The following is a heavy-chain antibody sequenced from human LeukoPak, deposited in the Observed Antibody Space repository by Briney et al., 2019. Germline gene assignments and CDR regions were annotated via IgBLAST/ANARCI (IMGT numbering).Heavy chain of an antibody. J-gene: IGHJ4*02. CDR1: GYTFTGYY. V-gene: IGHV1-2*02. D-gene: IGHD3-22*01. CDR2: INPNSGGT. Sequence: ASVKVSCKASGYTFTGYYMHWVRQAPGQGLEWMGWINPNSGGTNYAQKFQGRVTMTRDTSISTAYMELSRLRSDDAAVYYCARSLSRYDSSGYYEEFDYWGQGTLVTVSS. CDR3: ARSLSRYDSSGYYEEFDY.